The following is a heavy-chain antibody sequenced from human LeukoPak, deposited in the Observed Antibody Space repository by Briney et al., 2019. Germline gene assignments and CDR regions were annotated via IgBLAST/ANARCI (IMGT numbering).Heavy chain of an antibody. J-gene: IGHJ6*02. Sequence: GGSLRLSCAVSGFTFSNYWMSWVRQAPGKGPEWVANIRQDGSEKHYVDSVEGRSTISRDNAKNSLYLQMNSLRAEDTAVYYCARDGVYYDFSMDVWGQGTTVIVSS. CDR3: ARDGVYYDFSMDV. CDR1: GFTFSNYW. V-gene: IGHV3-7*01. D-gene: IGHD3-3*01. CDR2: IRQDGSEK.